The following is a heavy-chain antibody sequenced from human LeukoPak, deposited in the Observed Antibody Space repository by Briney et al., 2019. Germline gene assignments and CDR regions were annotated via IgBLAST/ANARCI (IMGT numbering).Heavy chain of an antibody. CDR3: ARHGQTYSNSLDY. CDR2: IYYSGST. CDR1: GGSISNYF. Sequence: SSETLSLTCTVSGGSISNYFWSWIRQPPGKGLEWMGYIYYSGSTNYNPSLKSRVTISIDTSKNQFSLKLSSVTAADTAVYYCARHGQTYSNSLDYWGQGSLVTVSS. J-gene: IGHJ4*02. V-gene: IGHV4-59*08. D-gene: IGHD6-13*01.